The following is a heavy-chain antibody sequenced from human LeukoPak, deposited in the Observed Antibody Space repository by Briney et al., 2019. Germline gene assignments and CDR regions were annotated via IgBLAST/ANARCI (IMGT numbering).Heavy chain of an antibody. CDR1: GFTINNSG. Sequence: PGGSLRLSCAASGFTINNSGMNWVRQAPGKGLEWVAFIWPDGSKKYYADSVKGRFAISRENSKNTVYLQMNDLRPEDTALYFCAKISSSAESNFDYWGQGTLLTVSS. CDR2: IWPDGSKK. CDR3: AKISSSAESNFDY. D-gene: IGHD6-25*01. J-gene: IGHJ4*02. V-gene: IGHV3-33*08.